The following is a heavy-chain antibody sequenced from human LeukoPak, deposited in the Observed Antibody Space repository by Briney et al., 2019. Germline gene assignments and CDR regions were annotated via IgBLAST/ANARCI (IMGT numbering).Heavy chain of an antibody. CDR1: GGSISSYY. D-gene: IGHD6-19*01. J-gene: IGHJ4*02. CDR3: ARGSGWYFY. CDR2: IYYSGST. V-gene: IGHV4-59*01. Sequence: SETLSLTCTVSGGSISSYYWSWIRQPPGKGLEWIGYIYYSGSTNYNPSLKSRVTITVDTSKNQFSLKLSSVTAADTAVYFCARGSGWYFYWGQGTLVTVSS.